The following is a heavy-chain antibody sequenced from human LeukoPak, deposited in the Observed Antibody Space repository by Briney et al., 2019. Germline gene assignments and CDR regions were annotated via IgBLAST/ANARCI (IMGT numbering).Heavy chain of an antibody. V-gene: IGHV4-59*01. CDR3: ARDRNYDYVWGSYRYTEALQAFDI. D-gene: IGHD3-16*02. CDR1: GGSISSYY. CDR2: IYYSGST. J-gene: IGHJ3*02. Sequence: SETLSLTCTVSGGSISSYYWSWIRQPPGKGLEWIGYIYYSGSTNYNPSLKSRVTISVDTSKNQFSLKLSSVTAAGTAVYYCARDRNYDYVWGSYRYTEALQAFDIWGQGTMVTVSS.